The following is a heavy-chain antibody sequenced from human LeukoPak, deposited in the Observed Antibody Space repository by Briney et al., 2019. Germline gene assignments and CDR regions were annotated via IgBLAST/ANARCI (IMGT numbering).Heavy chain of an antibody. V-gene: IGHV1-24*01. CDR2: EDGET. D-gene: IGHD2-2*01. Sequence: EDGETIYAQKFQGRVTMTEDTSTDTAYMELSSQRSEDTAVYYCATAVVVPAATGYYYGMDVWGQGTTVTVSS. CDR3: ATAVVVPAATGYYYGMDV. J-gene: IGHJ6*02.